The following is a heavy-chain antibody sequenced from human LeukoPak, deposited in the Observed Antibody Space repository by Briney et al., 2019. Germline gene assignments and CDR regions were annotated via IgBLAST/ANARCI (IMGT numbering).Heavy chain of an antibody. Sequence: GGSLRLSCAASGFTFSSYAMHWARLAPGKGLEWVAVISYDGSDKYYADSVKGRFTISRDNSKNTLYLQMNSLRPEDTAVYYCARDWGRRYSSGWYGDFDYWGQGTLVTVSS. J-gene: IGHJ4*02. D-gene: IGHD6-19*01. CDR3: ARDWGRRYSSGWYGDFDY. V-gene: IGHV3-30-3*01. CDR1: GFTFSSYA. CDR2: ISYDGSDK.